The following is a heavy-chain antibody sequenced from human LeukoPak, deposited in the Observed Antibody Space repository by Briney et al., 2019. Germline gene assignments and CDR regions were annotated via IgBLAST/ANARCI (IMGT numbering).Heavy chain of an antibody. D-gene: IGHD6-19*01. J-gene: IGHJ6*03. CDR1: GGSISSSSYY. CDR2: IYYSGST. V-gene: IGHV4-39*01. Sequence: PSETLSLTCTVSGGSISSSSYYWGWIRQPPGKGLEWIGSIYYSGSTYYNPSLKSRVTISVDTSENQFSLKLSSVTAADTAVHYCASSGWYGGYYYYMDVWGKGTTVTVSS. CDR3: ASSGWYGGYYYYMDV.